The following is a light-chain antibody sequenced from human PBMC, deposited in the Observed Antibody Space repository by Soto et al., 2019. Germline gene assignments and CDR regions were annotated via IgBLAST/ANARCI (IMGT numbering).Light chain of an antibody. CDR2: KPS. Sequence: DIQMTQSPSTLSASVGDRVTITCRASQSISSWMAWYQQKPGKAPKLLIYKPSTLESGVPSRFSGSASGTEFTLTISSLQPDDFATYYCQQYNGYGPWTLGPGTKVDIK. CDR1: QSISSW. CDR3: QQYNGYGPWT. J-gene: IGKJ1*01. V-gene: IGKV1-5*03.